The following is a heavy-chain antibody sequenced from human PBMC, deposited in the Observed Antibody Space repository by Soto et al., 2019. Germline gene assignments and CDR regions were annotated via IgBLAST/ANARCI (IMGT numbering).Heavy chain of an antibody. Sequence: GGSLRLSCAASGFTFSTYWMGWVRRAPGKGLEWVANIKQDGSEKYYVDTVKGRFTISRDNAKNSLYLQMNSLRAEDTVVYYCARYPRNYYDSSGSLDIWGQGTMVTVPS. D-gene: IGHD3-22*01. CDR2: IKQDGSEK. J-gene: IGHJ3*02. CDR1: GFTFSTYW. V-gene: IGHV3-7*01. CDR3: ARYPRNYYDSSGSLDI.